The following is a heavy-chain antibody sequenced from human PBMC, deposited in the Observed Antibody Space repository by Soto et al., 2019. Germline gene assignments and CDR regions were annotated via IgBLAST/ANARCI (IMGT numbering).Heavy chain of an antibody. CDR3: AKDQGGDFFFDY. CDR2: ISGSGGST. V-gene: IGHV3-23*01. CDR1: GFTFSSHA. J-gene: IGHJ4*02. Sequence: GSLRLSCAASGFTFSSHAMRWVRQAPGKGLEWVSAISGSGGSTYYADSVKGRFTISRDNSKNTLYLQMNSLRAEDTAVYYCAKDQGGDFFFDYWGQGTLVTVSS. D-gene: IGHD4-17*01.